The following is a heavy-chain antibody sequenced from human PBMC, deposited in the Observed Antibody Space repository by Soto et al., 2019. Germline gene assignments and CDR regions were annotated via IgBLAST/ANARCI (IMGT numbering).Heavy chain of an antibody. D-gene: IGHD6-19*01. CDR2: IYYSGST. CDR3: ARDGPSSGWFDY. V-gene: IGHV4-59*01. CDR1: GGSISSYY. Sequence: PSETLSLTCTVSGGSISSYYWSWIRQPPGKGLEWIGYIYYSGSTNYNPSLKSRVTISVDTSKNQFSLKLSSVTAADTAVYYCARDGPSSGWFDYWGQGTLVTVS. J-gene: IGHJ4*02.